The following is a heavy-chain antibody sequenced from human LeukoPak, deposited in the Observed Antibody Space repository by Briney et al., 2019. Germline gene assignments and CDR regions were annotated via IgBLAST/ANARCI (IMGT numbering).Heavy chain of an antibody. CDR2: IWYDGSNK. J-gene: IGHJ4*02. D-gene: IGHD3-10*01. Sequence: PGGSLRLSCAASGFTFSSYGMHWVRQAPGKGLEWVAVIWYDGSNKYYADSVKGRFTISRDNSKNTLYLQMNSLRAEDTAVYYCAKDLSGRVWRGDFDYWGQGTLVTVSS. CDR3: AKDLSGRVWRGDFDY. V-gene: IGHV3-33*06. CDR1: GFTFSSYG.